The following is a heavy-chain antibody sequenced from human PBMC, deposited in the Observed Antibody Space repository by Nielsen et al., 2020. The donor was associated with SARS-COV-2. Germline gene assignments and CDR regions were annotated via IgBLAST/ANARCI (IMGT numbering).Heavy chain of an antibody. J-gene: IGHJ4*02. V-gene: IGHV1-3*01. D-gene: IGHD6-19*01. CDR3: ARITPSSGWDY. CDR1: GYTLTRFA. Sequence: ASVPVSCKTSGYTLTRFAKHWVRQAPGQSLEWMGWINAGNGNTKYSQKFQGRVTMTRDTSANTAYMELSSLSSEDTAVYYCARITPSSGWDYWGQGTLVTVSS. CDR2: INAGNGNT.